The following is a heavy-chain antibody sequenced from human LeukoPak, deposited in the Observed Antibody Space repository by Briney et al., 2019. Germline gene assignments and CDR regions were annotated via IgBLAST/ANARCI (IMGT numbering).Heavy chain of an antibody. J-gene: IGHJ4*02. CDR2: ISAYNGNT. CDR3: ARDSSGLIDY. CDR1: GYTFTSYG. Sequence: ASVKVSCKASGYTFTSYGISWVRQAPGQGLEWMGWISAYNGNTNYAQKFQGRVTMTRDTSTSTVYMELSSLRSEDTAVYYCARDSSGLIDYWGQGTLVTVSS. D-gene: IGHD3-22*01. V-gene: IGHV1-18*01.